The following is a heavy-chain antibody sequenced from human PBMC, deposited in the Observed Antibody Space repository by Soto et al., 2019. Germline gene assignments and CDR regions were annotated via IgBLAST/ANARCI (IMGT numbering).Heavy chain of an antibody. CDR3: ARDDPGNYYYYMDV. Sequence: ASVKVSCKASGYTLTSYAMHWVRQAPGQRLEWMGWINAGNGNTKYSQKFQGRVTITRDTSASTAYMELSSLRSEDTAVYYCARDDPGNYYYYMDVWGKGTTVTVSS. D-gene: IGHD3-10*01. CDR1: GYTLTSYA. V-gene: IGHV1-3*01. CDR2: INAGNGNT. J-gene: IGHJ6*03.